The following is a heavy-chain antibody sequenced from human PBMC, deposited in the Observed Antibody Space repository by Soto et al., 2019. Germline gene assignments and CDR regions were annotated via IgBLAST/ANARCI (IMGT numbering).Heavy chain of an antibody. J-gene: IGHJ6*02. V-gene: IGHV1-2*04. CDR2: INSNSGGT. Sequence: ASVKVSCKASGYTFTGYYMHWVRQAPGQRIEWLGWINSNSGGTHYSQKFQGWVTMTRDTSLSTAYMELSRLRSDDTAVYYFAILPSYYYDSSGPPLMDNWGQGTTVTVSS. CDR1: GYTFTGYY. D-gene: IGHD3-22*01. CDR3: AILPSYYYDSSGPPLMDN.